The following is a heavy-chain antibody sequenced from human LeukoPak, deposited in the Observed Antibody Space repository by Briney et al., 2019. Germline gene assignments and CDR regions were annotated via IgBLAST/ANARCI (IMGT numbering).Heavy chain of an antibody. CDR1: GFTFSDYY. V-gene: IGHV3-11*05. CDR2: ISSSSSYT. CDR3: AREGRHSLDY. J-gene: IGHJ4*02. Sequence: GGSLRLSCAASGFTFSDYYMSWIRQAPGKGLEWVSYISSSSSYTNYADSVKGRFTISRDNAKNSLYLQMNSLRAEDTAVYCCAREGRHSLDYWGQGTLVTVSS.